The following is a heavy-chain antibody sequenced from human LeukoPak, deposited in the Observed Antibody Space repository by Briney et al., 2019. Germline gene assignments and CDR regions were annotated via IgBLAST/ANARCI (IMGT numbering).Heavy chain of an antibody. CDR3: ARSYYLSNFDY. V-gene: IGHV3-23*01. J-gene: IGHJ4*02. D-gene: IGHD3-10*01. Sequence: GGSLRLSCAASGFTFSSYAMSWVPQAPGKGLEWVSAISGSGGSTYYADSVKGRFTISRDNSKNTLYLQMNSLRAEDTAVYYCARSYYLSNFDYWGQGTLVTVSS. CDR2: ISGSGGST. CDR1: GFTFSSYA.